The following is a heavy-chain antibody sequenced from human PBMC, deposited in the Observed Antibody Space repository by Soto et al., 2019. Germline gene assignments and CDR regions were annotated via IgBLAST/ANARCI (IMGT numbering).Heavy chain of an antibody. CDR3: AKGVDLRSALFDY. J-gene: IGHJ4*02. V-gene: IGHV3-23*01. CDR2: ISGSGGST. CDR1: GFTFSSYA. D-gene: IGHD2-15*01. Sequence: TGGSLRLSCAASGFTFSSYAMSWVRQAPGKGLEWVSTISGSGGSTYYADSVKGRFTISRDNSKNTLYLQMNSLRAEDTAVYYCAKGVDLRSALFDYWGQGTLVTVSS.